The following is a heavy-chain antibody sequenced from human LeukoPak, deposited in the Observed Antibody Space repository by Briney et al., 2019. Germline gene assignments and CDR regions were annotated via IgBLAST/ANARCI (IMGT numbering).Heavy chain of an antibody. Sequence: PGGSLRLSCAASGFTFDDYGMSWVRQAPGKGLEWVSGINWNGGSTGYADSVKGRFTISRDNAKNSLYLQMNSLRAEDTALHYCARGGITIFGVVNPPGVWGKGTTVTVSS. V-gene: IGHV3-20*04. CDR2: INWNGGST. CDR3: ARGGITIFGVVNPPGV. J-gene: IGHJ6*04. CDR1: GFTFDDYG. D-gene: IGHD3-3*01.